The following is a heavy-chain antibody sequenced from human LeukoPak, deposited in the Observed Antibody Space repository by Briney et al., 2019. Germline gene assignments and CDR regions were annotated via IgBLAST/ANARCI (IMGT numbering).Heavy chain of an antibody. D-gene: IGHD3-22*01. CDR2: ISGSVGGT. V-gene: IGHV3-23*01. J-gene: IGHJ3*02. CDR1: GFTFSSYA. Sequence: GGSLRLSCAASGFTFSSYAMSWVRQAPGTELKWFSGISGSVGGTSYADSVKGRFTIASEKSHTRLYLKMNSLRAEDTAVYYCTKEVGYYDSSGSHDAFDIWGQGTMVTVSS. CDR3: TKEVGYYDSSGSHDAFDI.